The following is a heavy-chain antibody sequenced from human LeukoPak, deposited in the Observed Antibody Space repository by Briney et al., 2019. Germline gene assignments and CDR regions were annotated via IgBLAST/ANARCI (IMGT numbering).Heavy chain of an antibody. CDR2: ISGGGGST. V-gene: IGHV3-23*01. CDR1: GFTLSSYA. D-gene: IGHD3-3*01. J-gene: IGHJ4*02. CDR3: AKPAYDFWSGYPTGIGYFDY. Sequence: GGSLRLSCAASGFTLSSYAMSWVRQAPGKGLEWVSAISGGGGSTYYADSVKGRFIISRDNSKNTLYLQMNSLRAEDTAVYYCAKPAYDFWSGYPTGIGYFDYWGQGTLVTVSS.